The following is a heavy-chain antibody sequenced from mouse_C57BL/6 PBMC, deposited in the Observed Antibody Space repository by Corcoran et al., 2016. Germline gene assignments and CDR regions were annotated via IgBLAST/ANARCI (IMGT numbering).Heavy chain of an antibody. Sequence: EVQLQQSGPELVKPGASVKIPCKASGYTFTDYNMDWVKQSHGKSLEWIGDINPNNGGTIYNQKFKGKATLTVDKSSSTAYMELRSLTSEDTAVYDCARERGAYDGSSYDFDYWGQGTTLTFSS. CDR3: ARERGAYDGSSYDFDY. V-gene: IGHV1-18*01. CDR1: GYTFTDYN. CDR2: INPNNGGT. J-gene: IGHJ2*01. D-gene: IGHD1-1*01.